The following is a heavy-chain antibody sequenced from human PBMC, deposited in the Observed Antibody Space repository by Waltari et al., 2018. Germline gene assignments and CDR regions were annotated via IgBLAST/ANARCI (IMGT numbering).Heavy chain of an antibody. D-gene: IGHD5-12*01. CDR3: ATDRGFALGIDY. J-gene: IGHJ4*02. Sequence: EVQLVESGGALVQPGGSLRLSCAASGFHFSSYEMNWVRQAPGKGLEWVSYISTSGTTIYYADSLKGRFTISRDNAKNSLYLQMNSLRAEDTAVYYCATDRGFALGIDYWGQGTLVTVSS. CDR2: ISTSGTTI. V-gene: IGHV3-48*03. CDR1: GFHFSSYE.